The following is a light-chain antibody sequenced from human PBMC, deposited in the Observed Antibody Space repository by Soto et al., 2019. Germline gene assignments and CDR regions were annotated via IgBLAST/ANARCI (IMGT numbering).Light chain of an antibody. CDR2: GAS. CDR3: QQFNSSPFT. J-gene: IGKJ4*01. V-gene: IGKV3-20*01. CDR1: QSVSSSSY. Sequence: EIVLTQSPGTLSLSPGERATLSCRASQSVSSSSYLAWYQQKPGQAPRLLIYGASSRATGIPDRFSGSGSGTDFTLTISRLEPEDFATYYCQQFNSSPFTFGGGTKVEI.